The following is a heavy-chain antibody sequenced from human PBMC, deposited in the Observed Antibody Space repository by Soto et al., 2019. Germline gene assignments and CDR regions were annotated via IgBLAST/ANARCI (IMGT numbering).Heavy chain of an antibody. CDR2: IIPILDVA. CDR1: GGTFRTYT. J-gene: IGHJ5*02. Sequence: QVQLVQSGAEVKRPGSSVKVSCQTSGGTFRTYTINWVRPAPGQGLEWMGRIIPILDVANYAQKLQGRVTITADKSTSTAHMEVRSLRSEDTAAYYCARSIQEEIGVAGPKDIGFDPWGHGTLVTVSS. CDR3: ARSIQEEIGVAGPKDIGFDP. D-gene: IGHD6-19*01. V-gene: IGHV1-69*02.